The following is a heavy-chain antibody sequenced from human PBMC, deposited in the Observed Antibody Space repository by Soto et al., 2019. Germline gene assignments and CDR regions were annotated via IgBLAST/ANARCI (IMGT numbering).Heavy chain of an antibody. CDR3: AKDRAVADYYYYYGMDV. J-gene: IGHJ6*02. CDR1: GFTFGSYA. V-gene: IGHV3-23*01. CDR2: MSGSGRST. Sequence: EVQLLESGGGLVQPGGSLRLSCAGSGFTFGSYAMTWVRQAPGKGLEWVAAMSGSGRSTYYADSVKGRFTISRDNSKNTLYLQMNSLRAEDTAVYHCAKDRAVADYYYYYGMDVWCQGTTVTVSS. D-gene: IGHD6-19*01.